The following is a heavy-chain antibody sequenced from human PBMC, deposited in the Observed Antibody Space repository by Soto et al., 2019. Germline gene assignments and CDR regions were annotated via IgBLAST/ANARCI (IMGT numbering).Heavy chain of an antibody. CDR2: INHSGST. D-gene: IGHD4-17*01. V-gene: IGHV4-34*01. J-gene: IGHJ6*03. CDR1: GGSFSGYY. Sequence: SETLSLTCAVYGGSFSGYYWSWIRQPPGKGLEWIGEINHSGSTNYNPSLKSRVTISVDTSKNQFSLKLSSVTAADTAVYYCARGPYGATHYYYYMDVWGKGTTVTVS. CDR3: ARGPYGATHYYYYMDV.